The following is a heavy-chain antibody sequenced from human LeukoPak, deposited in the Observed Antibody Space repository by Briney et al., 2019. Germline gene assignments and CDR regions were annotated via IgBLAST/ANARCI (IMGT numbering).Heavy chain of an antibody. J-gene: IGHJ4*02. V-gene: IGHV3-20*01. CDR2: INWNGGST. CDR1: GFTFDDYG. CDR3: ARTIAAAGRGYYFDY. Sequence: GGSLRLSCAASGFTFDDYGMSWVRQAPGKGLEWVFGINWNGGSTGYADSVKGRFTISRDNAKNSLYLQMNSLRAEDTALYHCARTIAAAGRGYYFDYWGQGTLVTVSS. D-gene: IGHD6-13*01.